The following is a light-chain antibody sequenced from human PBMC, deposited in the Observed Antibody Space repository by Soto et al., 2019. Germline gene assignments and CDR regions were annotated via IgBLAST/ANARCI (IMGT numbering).Light chain of an antibody. CDR1: QSVSTY. CDR2: DAS. Sequence: EIVLTQSPATLSLSPGERATLSCRASQSVSTYLAWYQQKPGQAPRLLIYDASNRATGVPARFSGSGSGTDFILTINSLEPEDLAVYYCQQRSNWVSFGPGTKVDIK. J-gene: IGKJ3*01. CDR3: QQRSNWVS. V-gene: IGKV3-11*01.